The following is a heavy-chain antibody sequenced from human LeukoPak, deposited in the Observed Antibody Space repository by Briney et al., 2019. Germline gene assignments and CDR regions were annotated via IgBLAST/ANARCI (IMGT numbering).Heavy chain of an antibody. Sequence: SQTLSLTCSVSGGSISSGDYYWAWIRQPPGTGLEWIGYIYFSESTSYNPSLKSRLTISLDASKNQFFLRLSSVTAADTAVYYCARAMTFHNWFDPWGQRTLATVSS. J-gene: IGHJ5*02. CDR2: IYFSEST. CDR3: ARAMTFHNWFDP. CDR1: GGSISSGDYY. D-gene: IGHD3/OR15-3a*01. V-gene: IGHV4-30-4*01.